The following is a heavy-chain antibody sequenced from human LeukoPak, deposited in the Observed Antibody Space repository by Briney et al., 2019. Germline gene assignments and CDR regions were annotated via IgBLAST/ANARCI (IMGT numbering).Heavy chain of an antibody. CDR1: GFTFDDYG. J-gene: IGHJ4*02. CDR3: ARDRGYGDTDYFDY. V-gene: IGHV3-20*04. CDR2: INWNGGST. D-gene: IGHD4-17*01. Sequence: GGSLRLSCAASGFTFDDYGMSWVRHAPGKGLEWVSGINWNGGSTVYADSVKGRFTLSRDNAKNSLYLQMNSLRAEDTALYYCARDRGYGDTDYFDYWGQGTLVTVSS.